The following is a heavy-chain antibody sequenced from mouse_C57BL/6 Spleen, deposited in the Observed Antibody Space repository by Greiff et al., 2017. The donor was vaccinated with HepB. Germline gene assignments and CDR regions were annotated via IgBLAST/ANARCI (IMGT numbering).Heavy chain of an antibody. Sequence: VQLQQSGAELVKPGASVKISCKASGYAFSSYWMNWVKQRPGKGLEWIGQIYPGDGDTNYNGKFKGKATLTADKSSSTAYMQLNSLTSEDSAVYFCARLDYDYDVDYWGQGTTLTVSS. V-gene: IGHV1-80*01. CDR3: ARLDYDYDVDY. CDR1: GYAFSSYW. J-gene: IGHJ2*01. CDR2: IYPGDGDT. D-gene: IGHD2-4*01.